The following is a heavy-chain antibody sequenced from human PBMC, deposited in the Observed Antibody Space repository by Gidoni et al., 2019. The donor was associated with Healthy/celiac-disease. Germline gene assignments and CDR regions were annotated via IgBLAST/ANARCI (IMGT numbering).Heavy chain of an antibody. D-gene: IGHD6-19*01. CDR2: IYSGGST. CDR3: ARDTSPAGHKKVYYYYYGMDV. Sequence: EVQLVASGGGLVQPGVSLSRSCPASGFPVIDKSRTWVHQAPGKGLEWVSVIYSGGSTYYADSVKGRFTISRDNSKNTLYLQMNSLRAEDTAVYYCARDTSPAGHKKVYYYYYGMDVWGQGTTVTVSS. J-gene: IGHJ6*02. CDR1: GFPVIDKS. V-gene: IGHV3-66*01.